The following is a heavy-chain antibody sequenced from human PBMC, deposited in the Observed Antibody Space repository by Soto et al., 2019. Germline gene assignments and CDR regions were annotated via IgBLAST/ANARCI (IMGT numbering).Heavy chain of an antibody. D-gene: IGHD4-17*01. J-gene: IGHJ4*02. CDR3: ARESTVTKQGGYYFDY. Sequence: ASVKVSCKASGYTFTSYAMHWVRQAPGQRLEWMGWINAGNGNTKYSQKFQGRVTITRDTSASTAYMELSSLRSEDTAVYYCARESTVTKQGGYYFDYWGQGTLVTVSS. CDR2: INAGNGNT. CDR1: GYTFTSYA. V-gene: IGHV1-3*01.